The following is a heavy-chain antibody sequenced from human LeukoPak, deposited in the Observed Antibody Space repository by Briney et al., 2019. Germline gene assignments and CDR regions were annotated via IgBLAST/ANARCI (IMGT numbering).Heavy chain of an antibody. V-gene: IGHV4-34*01. D-gene: IGHD5-24*01. CDR3: ARVEIYYYYMDV. CDR1: GGSFSGYY. J-gene: IGHJ6*03. Sequence: SETLSLTCAVYGGSFSGYYWSWIRQPPGKGLEWIGEINHSGSTNYNPSLKSRATISVDTSKNQFSLRLTSVTAADTAVYYCARVEIYYYYMDVWGKGTTVTISS. CDR2: INHSGST.